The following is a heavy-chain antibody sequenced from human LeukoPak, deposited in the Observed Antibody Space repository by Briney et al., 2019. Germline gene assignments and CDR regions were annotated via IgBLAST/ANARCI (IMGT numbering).Heavy chain of an antibody. J-gene: IGHJ6*02. CDR1: GVSFSGFY. CDR2: IHHSGST. CDR3: ARGGHDYGAHYYYYGMDV. D-gene: IGHD4-17*01. V-gene: IGHV4-34*01. Sequence: PSETLSLTCAVYGVSFSGFYWGWIRQPPGKGLEWVGEIHHSGSTNYNPSLKSRVTMSVDTSKNQFSLKLSSVTAADTAVYYCARGGHDYGAHYYYYGMDVWGQGTTVTVSS.